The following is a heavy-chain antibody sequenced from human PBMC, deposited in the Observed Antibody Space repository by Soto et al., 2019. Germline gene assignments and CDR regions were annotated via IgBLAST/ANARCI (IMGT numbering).Heavy chain of an antibody. Sequence: SETLSLTCTVSGASISGFYWSWIRKSAGKGLEWIGRIYATGTTDYNPSLKSRVMMSVDTSKKQFSLELRSVTAADTAVYYCVRDGTKTLRDWFDPWGQGISVTASS. CDR3: VRDGTKTLRDWFDP. V-gene: IGHV4-4*07. D-gene: IGHD1-1*01. J-gene: IGHJ5*02. CDR2: IYATGTT. CDR1: GASISGFY.